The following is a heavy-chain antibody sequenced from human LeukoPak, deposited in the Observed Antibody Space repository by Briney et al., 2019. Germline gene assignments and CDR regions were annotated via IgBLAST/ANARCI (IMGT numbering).Heavy chain of an antibody. J-gene: IGHJ6*03. CDR3: ARVVYSGYDFRGAMDV. Sequence: SETLSLTCTVSGGSISNYYWSWIRQPPGKGLEWIGYIYYSGSTNYNPSLKSRVTMSVDTSKNQFSLKRSSVTAADTAVYYCARVVYSGYDFRGAMDVWGKGTTVTVSS. V-gene: IGHV4-59*01. CDR1: GGSISNYY. CDR2: IYYSGST. D-gene: IGHD5-12*01.